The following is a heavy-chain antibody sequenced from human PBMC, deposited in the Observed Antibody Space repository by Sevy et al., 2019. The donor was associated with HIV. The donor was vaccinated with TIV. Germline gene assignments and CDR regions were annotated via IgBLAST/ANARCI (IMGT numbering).Heavy chain of an antibody. J-gene: IGHJ6*02. CDR1: GFTFSSYS. V-gene: IGHV3-21*01. CDR2: ISSSSSYI. D-gene: IGHD5-12*01. Sequence: VGSLRLSCAASGFTFSSYSMNWVRQAPGKGLEWVSSISSSSSYIYYADSVKGRFTISRDNAKNPLYLQMNSLRAEDTAVYYCARDVGRGIVATSWYYYYYGMDVWGQGTTVTVSS. CDR3: ARDVGRGIVATSWYYYYYGMDV.